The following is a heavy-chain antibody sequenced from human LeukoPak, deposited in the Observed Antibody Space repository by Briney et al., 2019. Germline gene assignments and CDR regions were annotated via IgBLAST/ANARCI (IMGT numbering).Heavy chain of an antibody. CDR1: GGSISSGGYH. D-gene: IGHD1-26*01. CDR3: AREWAHVFDI. CDR2: IYYSGSI. Sequence: SETLSLTCTVSGGSISSGGYHWSWIRQHPGKGLEWIGYIYYSGSIYYNPSLKSRVTISIDTSKNQLSLKLSSVTAADTAVYYCAREWAHVFDIWGQGTIVAVPS. J-gene: IGHJ3*02. V-gene: IGHV4-31*03.